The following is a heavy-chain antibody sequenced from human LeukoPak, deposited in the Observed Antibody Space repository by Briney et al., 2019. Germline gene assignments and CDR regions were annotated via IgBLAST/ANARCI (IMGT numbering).Heavy chain of an antibody. J-gene: IGHJ3*02. CDR1: GYSISSGYY. V-gene: IGHV4-38-2*02. D-gene: IGHD3-10*01. CDR3: ARDYPDMYYYGSGSYSLSGLGAFDI. Sequence: SETLSLTCTVSGYSISSGYYWGWIRQPPGKGLEWIGSIYHSGSTYYNPSLKSRVTISVDTSKNQFSLKLSSVTAADMAVYYCARDYPDMYYYGSGSYSLSGLGAFDIWGQGTMVTVSS. CDR2: IYHSGST.